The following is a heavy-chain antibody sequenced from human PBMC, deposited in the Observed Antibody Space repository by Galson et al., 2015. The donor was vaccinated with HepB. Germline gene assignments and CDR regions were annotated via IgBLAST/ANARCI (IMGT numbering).Heavy chain of an antibody. J-gene: IGHJ3*02. CDR1: GFTFTNAW. V-gene: IGHV3-15*01. D-gene: IGHD2/OR15-2a*01. Sequence: SLRLSCASSGFTFTNAWMSWVRQAPGKGLEWVGRIRTTSEGGPRDYAAPVKGRFIISRDDSKNMVYLQMNSLRIEDTATYFCRNIIPDVDFDIRGPGPIPTDSS. CDR3: RNIIPDVDFDI. CDR2: IRTTSEGGPR.